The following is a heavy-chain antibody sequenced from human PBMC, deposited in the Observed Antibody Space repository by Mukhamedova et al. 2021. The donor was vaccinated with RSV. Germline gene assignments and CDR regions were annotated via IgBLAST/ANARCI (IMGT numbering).Heavy chain of an antibody. D-gene: IGHD3-22*01. J-gene: IGHJ5*02. Sequence: GYADSVKGRFTISRDNAKNSLFLQMNSLRAEDTALYHCARDGDYDSSGYYTPWGQGTLVTVSS. V-gene: IGHV3-20*01. CDR3: ARDGDYDSSGYYTP.